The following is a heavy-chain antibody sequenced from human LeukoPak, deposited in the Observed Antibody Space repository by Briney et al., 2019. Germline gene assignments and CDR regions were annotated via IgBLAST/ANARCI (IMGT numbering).Heavy chain of an antibody. CDR3: ARESHVLVWFGDFDY. Sequence: PGGSLRLSCAASGFTFSSYAMSWVRQAPGKGLEWVSAISGSGGSTYYADSVKGRFTISRDNAKNSLYLQMNSLRAEDTAVYYCARESHVLVWFGDFDYWGQGTLVTVSS. CDR1: GFTFSSYA. V-gene: IGHV3-23*01. J-gene: IGHJ4*02. D-gene: IGHD3-10*01. CDR2: ISGSGGST.